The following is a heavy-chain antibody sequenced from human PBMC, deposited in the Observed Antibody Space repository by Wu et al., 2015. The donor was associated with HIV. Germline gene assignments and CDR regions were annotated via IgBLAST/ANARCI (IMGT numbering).Heavy chain of an antibody. Sequence: QVQLVQSGAEVKKPGASVKVSCKVSGYTLTELSMHWVRQAPGKGLEWMGGFDPEDGETIYAQKFQGRVTMTEDTSTDTAYMELSSLRSEDTAVYYCATHCSSTSCYSPDYYYYYMDVWAKGPRSPSP. CDR3: ATHCSSTSCYSPDYYYYYMDV. J-gene: IGHJ6*03. D-gene: IGHD2-2*02. V-gene: IGHV1-24*01. CDR2: FDPEDGET. CDR1: GYTLTELS.